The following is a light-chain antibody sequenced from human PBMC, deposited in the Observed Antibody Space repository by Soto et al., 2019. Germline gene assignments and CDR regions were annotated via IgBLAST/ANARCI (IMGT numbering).Light chain of an antibody. CDR1: SSDVANYNY. V-gene: IGLV2-11*01. CDR2: DVT. CDR3: CSYAGSYTYV. Sequence: QSVLTQPRSVSGSPGQSVTISCTGTSSDVANYNYVSWYQQHPGKAPKLMIYDVTRRPSGVPDRFSGSKSGNTASLTISGLQAEDEADYYCCSYAGSYTYVFGIGTQLTVL. J-gene: IGLJ7*01.